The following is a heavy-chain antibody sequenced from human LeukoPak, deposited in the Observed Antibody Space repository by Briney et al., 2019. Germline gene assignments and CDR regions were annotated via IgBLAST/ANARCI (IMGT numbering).Heavy chain of an antibody. V-gene: IGHV1-46*01. CDR3: AREIPGGSPDY. CDR2: INPAGDSDT. CDR1: GYTFTTYF. D-gene: IGHD1-26*01. J-gene: IGHJ4*02. Sequence: GASVEASRKTSGYTFTTYFIHWVLQAPGQGHEWRGIINPAGDSDTTYAQKFKGRVTMTRDTSTSTVYMELSSLRSEDAAMYYCAREIPGGSPDYWGQGTLVTVSS.